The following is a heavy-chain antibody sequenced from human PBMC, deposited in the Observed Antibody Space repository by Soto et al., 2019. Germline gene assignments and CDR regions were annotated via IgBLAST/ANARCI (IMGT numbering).Heavy chain of an antibody. CDR3: ARIRAVGATDYYYYYGMDV. CDR2: IDWDDDK. J-gene: IGHJ6*02. D-gene: IGHD1-26*01. V-gene: IGHV2-70*01. Sequence: SGLTLVNPTQTLTLTCTFSGFSLSTSGMCVSWIRQPPGKALEWLALIDWDDDKYYSTSLKTRLTISKDTSKNQVVLTMTNMDPVDTATYYCARIRAVGATDYYYYYGMDVWGQGTTVTVSS. CDR1: GFSLSTSGMC.